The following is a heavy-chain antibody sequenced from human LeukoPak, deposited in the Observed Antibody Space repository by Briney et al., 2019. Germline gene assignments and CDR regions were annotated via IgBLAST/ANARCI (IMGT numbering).Heavy chain of an antibody. CDR1: GYKFTDYW. CDR2: IYPRDSDT. J-gene: IGHJ4*02. CDR3: ARHIGLTTRYFDY. D-gene: IGHD4/OR15-4a*01. Sequence: GESLKISCGGSGYKFTDYWIAWVRQMPGKGLEWMGMIYPRDSDTRYSPSFQGHVTISADKSITTAYLQWSSLKASDTAMYYCARHIGLTTRYFDYWGQGTLVTVSS. V-gene: IGHV5-51*01.